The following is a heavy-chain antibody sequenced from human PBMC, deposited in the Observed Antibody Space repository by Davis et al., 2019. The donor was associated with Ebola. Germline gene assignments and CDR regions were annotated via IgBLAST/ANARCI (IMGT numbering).Heavy chain of an antibody. V-gene: IGHV7-4-1*02. Sequence: ASVKVSCKASGYTFASYAMNWVRQAPGQGLEWMGWINTNTGNPTYAQGFTGRFVFSLDTSVSTAYLQISSLKAEDTAVYYCARLPMITFGGVIVPPVDYWGQGTLVTVSS. CDR2: INTNTGNP. D-gene: IGHD3-16*02. CDR3: ARLPMITFGGVIVPPVDY. J-gene: IGHJ4*02. CDR1: GYTFASYA.